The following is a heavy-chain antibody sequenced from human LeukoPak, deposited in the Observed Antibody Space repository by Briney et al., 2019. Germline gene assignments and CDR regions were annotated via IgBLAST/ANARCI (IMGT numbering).Heavy chain of an antibody. D-gene: IGHD6-19*01. Sequence: PSETLSLTCSVSGGSISRGGYYWSWIRQHPGKGLEWIGYISYSGSTYYNPSLKSRVIISVDTSKNQFSLKLSSVTAADTAVYYCARRITIIAVAGMIDAFDIWGQGTMVTVSS. V-gene: IGHV4-31*03. J-gene: IGHJ3*02. CDR2: ISYSGST. CDR3: ARRITIIAVAGMIDAFDI. CDR1: GGSISRGGYY.